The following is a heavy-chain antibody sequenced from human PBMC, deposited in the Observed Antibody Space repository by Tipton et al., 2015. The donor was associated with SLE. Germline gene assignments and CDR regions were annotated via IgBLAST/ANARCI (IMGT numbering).Heavy chain of an antibody. CDR2: IYHSGST. V-gene: IGHV4-38-2*01. Sequence: TLSLTCAVSDYSISSGYYWGWIRQPPGKGLEWIGSIYHSGSTYYNPSLKSRVTISVDTSKNQFSLKLSSVTAADTAVYYCARQGSGGWWDYWGQGTLVTVSS. D-gene: IGHD2-15*01. J-gene: IGHJ4*02. CDR1: DYSISSGYY. CDR3: ARQGSGGWWDY.